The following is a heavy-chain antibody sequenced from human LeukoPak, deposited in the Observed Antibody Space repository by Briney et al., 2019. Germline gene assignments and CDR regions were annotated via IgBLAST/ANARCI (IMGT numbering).Heavy chain of an antibody. D-gene: IGHD3-3*01. Sequence: SETLSLTCTVSGYSISSGYYWGWIRQPPGKGLEWIGNIYHSGSTNYNPSLKSRVTISVDTSKNQFSLKLSSVTAADTAVYYCARGKSGLFGYWGQGTLVTVSS. CDR3: ARGKSGLFGY. CDR1: GYSISSGYY. V-gene: IGHV4-38-2*02. CDR2: IYHSGST. J-gene: IGHJ4*02.